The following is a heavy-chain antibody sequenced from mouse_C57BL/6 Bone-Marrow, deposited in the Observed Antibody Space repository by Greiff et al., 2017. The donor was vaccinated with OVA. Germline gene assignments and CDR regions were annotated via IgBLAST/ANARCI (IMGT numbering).Heavy chain of an antibody. J-gene: IGHJ4*01. CDR3: ARDRGRYAMDY. D-gene: IGHD3-1*01. CDR1: GFTFSSYA. Sequence: EVQLVESGGGLVKPGGSLKLSCAASGFTFSSYAMSWVRQTPEKRLEWVATISDGGSYTYYPDNVKVRFTISRDNAKNNLYLQMSHLKSEDTAMYYCARDRGRYAMDYWGQGTSVTVSS. V-gene: IGHV5-4*01. CDR2: ISDGGSYT.